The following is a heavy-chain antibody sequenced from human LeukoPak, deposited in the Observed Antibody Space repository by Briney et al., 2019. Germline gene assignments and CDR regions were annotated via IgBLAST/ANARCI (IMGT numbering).Heavy chain of an antibody. CDR1: GGSFSGYY. CDR2: INHSGST. D-gene: IGHD3-3*01. J-gene: IGHJ4*02. V-gene: IGHV4-34*01. Sequence: PSETLSLTCAVYGGSFSGYYWSWIRQPPGKGLEWIGKINHSGSTNYNPSLRSRVAISVDTSKNQFSLELSSVTAADTAMYYCARVPVDYDFWSGYPTSLYYFDYWGQGTLVTVPS. CDR3: ARVPVDYDFWSGYPTSLYYFDY.